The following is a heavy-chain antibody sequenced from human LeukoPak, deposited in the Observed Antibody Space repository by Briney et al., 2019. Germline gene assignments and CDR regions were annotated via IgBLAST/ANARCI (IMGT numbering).Heavy chain of an antibody. D-gene: IGHD6-13*01. CDR2: IYYSGST. V-gene: IGHV4-39*01. Sequence: DPSETLSLTCTVSGGSLSSSSYYWGWIRQPPGKGLEWIGSIYYSGSTYYNPSLKSRVTISVDTSKNQFSLKLSSVTAADTAVYYCASDSIAAADTDLDYWGQGTLVTVSS. CDR1: GGSLSSSSYY. CDR3: ASDSIAAADTDLDY. J-gene: IGHJ4*02.